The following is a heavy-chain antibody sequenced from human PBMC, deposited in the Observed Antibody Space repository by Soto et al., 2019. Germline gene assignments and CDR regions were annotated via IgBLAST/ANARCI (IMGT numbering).Heavy chain of an antibody. Sequence: GGSLRLSCAASGFTFSNYAMSWVRQAPGKGLECVSVISGGGDSTFYADSVKGRFTISRDNSKNTLYLQVHTLRAEDTAVYYCAKAGFWSGYWEFNFHSWGQGTLVTVSS. CDR3: AKAGFWSGYWEFNFHS. CDR2: ISGGGDST. D-gene: IGHD3-3*01. V-gene: IGHV3-23*01. J-gene: IGHJ4*02. CDR1: GFTFSNYA.